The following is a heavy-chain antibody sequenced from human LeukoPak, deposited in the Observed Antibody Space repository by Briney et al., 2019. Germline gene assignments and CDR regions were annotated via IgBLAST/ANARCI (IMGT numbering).Heavy chain of an antibody. J-gene: IGHJ4*02. Sequence: RGGSLRLSSAVSGFIFSGYWMSWVRQAPGKGLEWVAHINEDGRGKYYVDSLKGRFSISRDNAKNSLYMQMDSVRAEDTAVYYCARSWYTLDYWGQGTLVIVSS. CDR1: GFIFSGYW. CDR2: INEDGRGK. D-gene: IGHD6-13*01. V-gene: IGHV3-7*04. CDR3: ARSWYTLDY.